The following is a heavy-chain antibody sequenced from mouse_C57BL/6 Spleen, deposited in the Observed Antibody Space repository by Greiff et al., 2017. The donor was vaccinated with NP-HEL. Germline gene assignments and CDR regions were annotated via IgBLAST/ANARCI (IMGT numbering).Heavy chain of an antibody. V-gene: IGHV5-17*01. J-gene: IGHJ2*01. Sequence: EVQLVESGGGLVKPGGSLKLSCAASGFTFSDYGMHWVRQAPEKGLEWVAYISSGSSTIYYADTVKGRFTISRDNAKNTLFLQMTSLRSEDTAMYYCARGDDSYYFDYWGQGTTLTVSS. CDR3: ARGDDSYYFDY. CDR2: ISSGSSTI. D-gene: IGHD2-4*01. CDR1: GFTFSDYG.